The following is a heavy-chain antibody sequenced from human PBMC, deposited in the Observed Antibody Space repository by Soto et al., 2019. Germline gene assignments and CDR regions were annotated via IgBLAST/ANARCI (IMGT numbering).Heavy chain of an antibody. Sequence: QVQLQESGPGLVKPSETLFLTCRVSGGSMSGYYWSWVRLAPGKGLEWIGYVYYTGSTNYNPSLQSRVSISVDTSNKHFSLSLSLVTAADTAVYFCARSIAVPSGHIDHWGQGIRVTISS. V-gene: IGHV4-59*01. CDR3: ARSIAVPSGHIDH. J-gene: IGHJ4*02. D-gene: IGHD6-6*01. CDR2: VYYTGST. CDR1: GGSMSGYY.